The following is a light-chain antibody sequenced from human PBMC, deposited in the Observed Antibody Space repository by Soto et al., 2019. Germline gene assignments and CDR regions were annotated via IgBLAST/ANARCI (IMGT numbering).Light chain of an antibody. CDR2: DAS. J-gene: IGKJ4*01. Sequence: ELVLTQSPATLSLSPGERATLSCRARQSVSSSLAWYQQNPGQAPRLLISDASNRATVVPARFSGSGSGTDFTLTITSLEPADFAVYYCQQRKTFGGGTKVEIK. V-gene: IGKV3-11*01. CDR3: QQRKT. CDR1: QSVSSS.